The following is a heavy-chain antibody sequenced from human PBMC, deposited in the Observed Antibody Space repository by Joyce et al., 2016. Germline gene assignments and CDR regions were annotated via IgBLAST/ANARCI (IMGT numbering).Heavy chain of an antibody. D-gene: IGHD3-16*01. J-gene: IGHJ3*02. CDR3: VRGGLRGSAFDI. Sequence: EVQLVESGGGLVQPGGSLRLSCAASGFTVSSHYRTWVRQAPGMGLEWVSVIYTGGKTYYTDAVKGRFNISRDNSKNTLYLQMNSLRAEDTAVYYCVRGGLRGSAFDIWGQGALVTVSS. CDR1: GFTVSSHY. V-gene: IGHV3-66*01. CDR2: IYTGGKT.